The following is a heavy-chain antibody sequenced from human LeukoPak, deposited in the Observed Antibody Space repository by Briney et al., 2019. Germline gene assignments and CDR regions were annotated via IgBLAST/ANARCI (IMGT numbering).Heavy chain of an antibody. Sequence: GESMKISGQGSGYSFTSYWLGWVREMRGKGLGWMGIIYPGDSDTRYGTSFQGEVTISADKSISTAYLQWSSLRASHTAISHCGRQPAESGRINWFAPWGQGTLATVSS. CDR1: GYSFTSYW. D-gene: IGHD1-14*01. CDR2: IYPGDSDT. CDR3: GRQPAESGRINWFAP. V-gene: IGHV5-51*01. J-gene: IGHJ5*02.